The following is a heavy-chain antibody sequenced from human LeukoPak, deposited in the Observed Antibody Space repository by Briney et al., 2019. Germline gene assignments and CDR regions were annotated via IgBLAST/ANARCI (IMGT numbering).Heavy chain of an antibody. CDR2: IFYSGST. J-gene: IGHJ4*02. Sequence: SETLSLTCTVSGGSISRGGYYCSSIRQHPGKGLEWVGYIFYSGSTYYNPSLKSRVTISVDTSKNQFSLKLSSVTAADTAVYYCARGNRHYYDSSGYYYGALFDYWGQGTLVTVSS. V-gene: IGHV4-31*03. CDR1: GGSISRGGYY. D-gene: IGHD3-22*01. CDR3: ARGNRHYYDSSGYYYGALFDY.